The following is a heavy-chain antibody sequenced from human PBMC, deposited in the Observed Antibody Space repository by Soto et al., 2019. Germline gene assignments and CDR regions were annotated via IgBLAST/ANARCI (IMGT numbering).Heavy chain of an antibody. V-gene: IGHV3-30*18. Sequence: QVQLVESGGGVVQPGRSLRLSCAASGFTFSSYGMHWVRQAPGKGLEWVAVISYDGSNKYYADSVKGRFTISRDNSKNTLYLQMNSLRAEDTDVYYCAKGIYDYGDYVGPDAFYIWGQGTMVTVSS. CDR3: AKGIYDYGDYVGPDAFYI. CDR1: GFTFSSYG. D-gene: IGHD4-17*01. CDR2: ISYDGSNK. J-gene: IGHJ3*02.